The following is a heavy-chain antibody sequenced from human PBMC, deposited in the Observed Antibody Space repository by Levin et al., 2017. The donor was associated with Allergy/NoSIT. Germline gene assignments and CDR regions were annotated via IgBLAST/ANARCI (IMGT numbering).Heavy chain of an antibody. Sequence: GSLRLSCTVSGGSISGFYWSWIRQPPGRGLEWIGYIQYSGSTNYNPSLKSRLSISVDTSRNQFSLRLTSVTAADTAVYYCAKRDLSGYYFPWGQGTLVTVSS. V-gene: IGHV4-59*08. J-gene: IGHJ5*02. CDR1: GGSISGFY. CDR3: AKRDLSGYYFP. CDR2: IQYSGST. D-gene: IGHD3-9*01.